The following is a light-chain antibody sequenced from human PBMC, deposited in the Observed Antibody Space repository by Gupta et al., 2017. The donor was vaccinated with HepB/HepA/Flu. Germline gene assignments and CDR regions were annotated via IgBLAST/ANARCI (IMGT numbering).Light chain of an antibody. Sequence: SALTQPASLSGSPGQSITIPCTGASSDAAGYNYVHWYQQFPGKTPNLLIYDVTSRSSGVSSRCSDTKSGYTASLTISDLQAEDEGDYYCCTDSLTTTCVFGGGTKLTVL. CDR1: SSDAAGYNY. J-gene: IGLJ2*01. CDR2: DVT. CDR3: CTDSLTTTCV. V-gene: IGLV2-14*01.